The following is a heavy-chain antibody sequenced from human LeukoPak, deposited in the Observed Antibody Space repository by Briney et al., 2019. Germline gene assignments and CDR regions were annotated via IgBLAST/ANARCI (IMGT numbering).Heavy chain of an antibody. J-gene: IGHJ4*02. CDR2: IYYSGST. CDR1: GGSIGSYY. D-gene: IGHD4-17*01. CDR3: ARGTVTTDYFDY. Sequence: SETPSLTCTVSGGSIGSYYWSWIRQPPGKGLEWIGYIYYSGSTNYNPSLKSRVTISVDTSKNQFSLKLSSVTAADTAVYYCARGTVTTDYFDYWGQGTLVTVSS. V-gene: IGHV4-59*01.